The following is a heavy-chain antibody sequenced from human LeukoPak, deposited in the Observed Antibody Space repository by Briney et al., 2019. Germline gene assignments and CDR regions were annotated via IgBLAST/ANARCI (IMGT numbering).Heavy chain of an antibody. Sequence: GESLKISCKGSGYSFTSYWIGWVRQMPGKGLEWMGTIYPGDSDTRYSPSFQGQVTISADKSISTAYLQWSSLKASDTAMYYCARSSQDYDILTGYYGNYFDYWGQGTLVTVSS. J-gene: IGHJ4*02. CDR3: ARSSQDYDILTGYYGNYFDY. CDR1: GYSFTSYW. V-gene: IGHV5-51*01. CDR2: IYPGDSDT. D-gene: IGHD3-9*01.